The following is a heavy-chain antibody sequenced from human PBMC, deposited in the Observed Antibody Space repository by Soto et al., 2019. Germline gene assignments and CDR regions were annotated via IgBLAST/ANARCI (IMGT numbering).Heavy chain of an antibody. CDR3: ARAVYGDYESYYGMEV. CDR1: GFTFGSYG. Sequence: QVHLAESGGGVVQPGSSLRLSCAASGFTFGSYGMHWVRRAPGKGLEWVAVIWYDGSNKYYADSVKGRFTISRDNSKNTLFLRMNSLRGEDTAVYYCARAVYGDYESYYGMEVWGQGTTVTVSS. D-gene: IGHD4-17*01. CDR2: IWYDGSNK. J-gene: IGHJ6*01. V-gene: IGHV3-33*01.